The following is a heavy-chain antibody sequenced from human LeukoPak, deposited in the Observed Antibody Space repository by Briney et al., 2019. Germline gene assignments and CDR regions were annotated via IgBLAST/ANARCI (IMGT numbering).Heavy chain of an antibody. D-gene: IGHD6-19*01. CDR2: ISGSGGNT. V-gene: IGHV3-23*01. CDR3: AKDKYSEIAVFRFDY. J-gene: IGHJ4*02. Sequence: PGGSLRLSCAASGVTFSSYAMSWVRQAPGKGLEWVSAISGSGGNTYYADSVKGRFTISRDTSKHTLYLQMNSLSAVDSAVYYCAKDKYSEIAVFRFDYWSQGTLVTVS. CDR1: GVTFSSYA.